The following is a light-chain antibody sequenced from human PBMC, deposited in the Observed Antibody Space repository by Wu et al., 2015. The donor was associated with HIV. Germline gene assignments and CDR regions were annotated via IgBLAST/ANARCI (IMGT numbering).Light chain of an antibody. J-gene: IGKJ2*01. CDR1: ESVSGY. V-gene: IGKV3-11*01. Sequence: VLTQSPGTLSLSPGEGATLSCRVSESVSGYLAWYQQRPGQPPTLLIYGASSRAAGIPDRFSGSRSGTHFTLTISSLEPEDFAVYYCQQRSNWPPYTFGQGTKLEIK. CDR2: GAS. CDR3: QQRSNWPPYT.